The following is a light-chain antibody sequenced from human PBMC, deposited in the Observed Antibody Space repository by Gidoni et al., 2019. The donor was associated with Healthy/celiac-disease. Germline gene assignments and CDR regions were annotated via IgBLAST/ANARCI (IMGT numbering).Light chain of an antibody. J-gene: IGLJ3*02. V-gene: IGLV1-40*01. Sequence: QSVLTQPPSVSGAPSQRVTISCTGSSSNIGAGYDVHWYQQLPGTAPKLLIHGNSNRPSGAPDRFAGSKSGTSASLAITGLQAEDEADYYCQSYDSSLRGSVFGGGTKLTVL. CDR2: GNS. CDR3: QSYDSSLRGSV. CDR1: SSNIGAGYD.